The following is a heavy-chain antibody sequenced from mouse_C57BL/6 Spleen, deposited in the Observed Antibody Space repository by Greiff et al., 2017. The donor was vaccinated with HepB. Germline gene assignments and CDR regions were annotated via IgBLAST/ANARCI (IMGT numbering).Heavy chain of an antibody. D-gene: IGHD2-3*01. CDR2: INPNNGGT. CDR3: ARRGYDGCSWFAY. J-gene: IGHJ3*01. Sequence: EVQLQQSGPELVKPGASVKISCKASGYTFTDYYMNWVKQSHGKSLEWIGDINPNNGGTSYNQKFKGKATLTVDKSSSTAYMELRSLTSEDSAVYYCARRGYDGCSWFAYWGQGTLVTVSA. V-gene: IGHV1-26*01. CDR1: GYTFTDYY.